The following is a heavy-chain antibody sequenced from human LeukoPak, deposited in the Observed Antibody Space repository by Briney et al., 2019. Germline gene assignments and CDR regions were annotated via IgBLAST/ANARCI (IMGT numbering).Heavy chain of an antibody. CDR2: ISGSVDST. CDR3: AKKGGSYLGFDY. D-gene: IGHD1-26*01. CDR1: GFTFSTYS. J-gene: IGHJ4*02. Sequence: GGSLRLSCATSGFTFSTYSMSWVRQAPGKGLEWVSSISGSVDSTYYADSVKGRFTISRDNSENTLYLQMNSLRAEDTAVYYCAKKGGSYLGFDYWGQGTQVTVSS. V-gene: IGHV3-23*01.